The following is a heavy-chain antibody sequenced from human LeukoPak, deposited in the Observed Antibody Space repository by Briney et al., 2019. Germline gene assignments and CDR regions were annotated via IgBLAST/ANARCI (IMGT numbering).Heavy chain of an antibody. J-gene: IGHJ6*02. CDR2: ISWNSGSI. CDR3: ARDAYSSGWNYYYYYYGMDV. Sequence: GRSLRLSCAASGFTFDDYAMHWVRQAPGKGLEWVSGISWNSGSIGYADSVKGRFTISRDNAKNSLYLQMNSLRAEDTAVYYCARDAYSSGWNYYYYYYGMDVWGQGTTVTVSS. CDR1: GFTFDDYA. D-gene: IGHD6-19*01. V-gene: IGHV3-9*01.